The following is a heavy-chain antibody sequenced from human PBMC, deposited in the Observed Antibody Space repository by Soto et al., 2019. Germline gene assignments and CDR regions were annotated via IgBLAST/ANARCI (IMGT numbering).Heavy chain of an antibody. J-gene: IGHJ6*02. CDR3: ARGDSTDCSKGVCAFFYNHDMDV. V-gene: IGHV1-2*04. CDR1: GYSFTDYH. D-gene: IGHD2-8*01. CDR2: INPKSGGT. Sequence: QVQLVQSGAEVKKPGASVKVSCKASGYSFTDYHIHWVRQAPGQGLEWLGRINPKSGGTSTAQKFEGWVTMTTDTTISTAAIELSRLTSDYTAISYCARGDSTDCSKGVCAFFYNHDMDVWGQGTTVTVSS.